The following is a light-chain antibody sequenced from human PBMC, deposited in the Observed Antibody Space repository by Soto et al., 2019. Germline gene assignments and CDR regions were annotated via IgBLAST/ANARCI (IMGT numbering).Light chain of an antibody. V-gene: IGKV1-33*01. Sequence: DIQMTQSPSSLSASVGDRVTITCQASQDISNYLNWYQQKPGKAPKLLIYDASNLETGVTSRFSGSGSGTDFTFTISSLQPEDIATYYCQQYDNLPLTFGGGTKVDI. CDR1: QDISNY. CDR2: DAS. CDR3: QQYDNLPLT. J-gene: IGKJ4*01.